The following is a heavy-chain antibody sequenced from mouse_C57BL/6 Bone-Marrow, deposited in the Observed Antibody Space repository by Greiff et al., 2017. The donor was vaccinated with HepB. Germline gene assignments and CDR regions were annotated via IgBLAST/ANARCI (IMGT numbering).Heavy chain of an antibody. J-gene: IGHJ4*01. CDR3: ARRAVVAKTYAMGY. Sequence: VQLQQSGAELARPGASVKMSCKASGYTFTSYTMHWVKQRPGQGLEWIGYINPSSGYTKYNQKFKDKATLTADKSSSTAYMQLSSLTSEDSAVYYCARRAVVAKTYAMGYWGQGTSVTVSS. CDR2: INPSSGYT. CDR1: GYTFTSYT. D-gene: IGHD1-1*01. V-gene: IGHV1-4*01.